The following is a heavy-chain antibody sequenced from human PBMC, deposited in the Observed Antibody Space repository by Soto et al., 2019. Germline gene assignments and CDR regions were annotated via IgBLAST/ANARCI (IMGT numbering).Heavy chain of an antibody. Sequence: PSETLSLTCPVSGGSISSGGYYWSWIRQHPGKGLEWIGYIYYSGSTYYNPSLKSRVTISVDTSKNQFSLKLSSVTAADTAVYYCARVFYGDYVLVDYWGQGTLVTVSS. CDR1: GGSISSGGYY. V-gene: IGHV4-31*02. CDR3: ARVFYGDYVLVDY. CDR2: IYYSGST. J-gene: IGHJ4*02. D-gene: IGHD4-17*01.